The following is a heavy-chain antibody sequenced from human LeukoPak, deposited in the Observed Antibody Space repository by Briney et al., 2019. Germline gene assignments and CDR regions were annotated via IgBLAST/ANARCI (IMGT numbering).Heavy chain of an antibody. CDR3: ARGRCSGGSCYPWFDP. CDR1: GYTFTSYD. CDR2: MNPNSGNT. D-gene: IGHD2-15*01. J-gene: IGHJ5*02. V-gene: IGHV1-8*01. Sequence: ASVKVSCKASGYTFTSYDINWVRQATGQGPEWMGWMNPNSGNTGYAQKFQGRVTMTRNTSISTAYMELSSLRSEDTAVYYCARGRCSGGSCYPWFDPWGQGTLVTVSS.